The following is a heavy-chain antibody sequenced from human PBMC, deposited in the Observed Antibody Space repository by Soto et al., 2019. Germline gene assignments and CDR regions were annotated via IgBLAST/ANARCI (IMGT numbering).Heavy chain of an antibody. CDR3: ARDLGPSGYYDSSGYPDAFDI. Sequence: WASVKVSCKASGGTFSSYAISWVRQAPGQGLEWMGGIIPIFGTANYAQKFQGRVTITADESTSTAYMELSSLRSEDTAVYYCARDLGPSGYYDSSGYPDAFDIWGQGTMVTVSS. D-gene: IGHD3-22*01. CDR1: GGTFSSYA. CDR2: IIPIFGTA. J-gene: IGHJ3*02. V-gene: IGHV1-69*13.